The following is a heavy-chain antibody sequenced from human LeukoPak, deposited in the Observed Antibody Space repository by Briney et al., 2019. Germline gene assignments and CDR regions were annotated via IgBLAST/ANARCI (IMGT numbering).Heavy chain of an antibody. CDR2: INHSGST. J-gene: IGHJ3*02. CDR1: GFNFSNYA. Sequence: GSLRLSCVASGFNFSNYAMHWIRQPPGKGLEWIGEINHSGSTNYNPSLKSRVTISVDTSKNQFSLKLSSVTAADTAVYYCARGRREKYDFWSGYSRLSYAFDIWGQGTMVTVSS. D-gene: IGHD3-3*01. CDR3: ARGRREKYDFWSGYSRLSYAFDI. V-gene: IGHV4-34*01.